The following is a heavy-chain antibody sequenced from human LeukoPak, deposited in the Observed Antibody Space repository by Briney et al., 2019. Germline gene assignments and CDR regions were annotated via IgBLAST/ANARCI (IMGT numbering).Heavy chain of an antibody. V-gene: IGHV3-23*01. CDR3: AKDSHKLGIGSYFDY. Sequence: PGGSLRLSCAASGFTFSSYAMSWVRQAPGKGLEWVSAISGSGGSTYYADSVKGRFTISRDNSKNTLYLQMNSLRAEDTAVYYCAKDSHKLGIGSYFDYWGQGTLVTVSS. CDR1: GFTFSSYA. CDR2: ISGSGGST. D-gene: IGHD7-27*01. J-gene: IGHJ4*02.